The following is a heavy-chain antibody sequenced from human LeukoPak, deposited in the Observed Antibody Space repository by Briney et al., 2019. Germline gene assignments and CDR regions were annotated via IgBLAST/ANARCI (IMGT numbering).Heavy chain of an antibody. D-gene: IGHD5-12*01. CDR1: GYRLTSYW. J-gene: IGHJ4*02. CDR3: ARTFDSGYDQPVDY. V-gene: IGHV5-51*01. CDR2: IYPGDSET. Sequence: GESLKISCKGSGYRLTSYWIAWVRQMPGKGLEWMGIIYPGDSETRYSPSFQGQVTISADKSISTAYLQWSSLKASDTAMYYCARTFDSGYDQPVDYWGQGTLVTVSS.